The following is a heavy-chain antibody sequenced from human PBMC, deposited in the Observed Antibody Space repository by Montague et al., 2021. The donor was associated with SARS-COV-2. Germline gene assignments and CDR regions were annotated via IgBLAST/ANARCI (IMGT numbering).Heavy chain of an antibody. V-gene: IGHV4-59*12. CDR1: GGSISSYY. CDR2: IYYSGST. J-gene: IGHJ4*02. D-gene: IGHD2-15*01. CDR3: ARGSLGYLSGGRCYSGYDY. Sequence: SETLSLTCTVSGGSISSYYWSRIRQPPGKGLEWIGYIYYSGSTNYNPSLKSRVTISVDTSKNQFSLKLSSVTAADTAVYYCARGSLGYLSGGRCYSGYDYWGQGTLVTVSS.